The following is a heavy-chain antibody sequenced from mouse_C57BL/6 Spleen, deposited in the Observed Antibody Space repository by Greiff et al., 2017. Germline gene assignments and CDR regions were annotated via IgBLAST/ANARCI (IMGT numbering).Heavy chain of an antibody. CDR2: IDPEDGET. D-gene: IGHD2-5*01. V-gene: IGHV14-2*01. CDR3: ARAGSNYAMDY. Sequence: VQLQQSGAELVKPGASVKLSCTASGFNIKDYYMHWVKQRTEQGLEWIGRIDPEDGETKYATKFQGKATITADTSSNTAYLQLSSLTSEDTAVYCCARAGSNYAMDYWGQGTSVTVSS. J-gene: IGHJ4*01. CDR1: GFNIKDYY.